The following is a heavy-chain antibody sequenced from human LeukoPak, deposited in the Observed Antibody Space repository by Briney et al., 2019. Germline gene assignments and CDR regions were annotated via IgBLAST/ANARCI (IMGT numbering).Heavy chain of an antibody. V-gene: IGHV4-59*01. CDR2: IYYSGTT. D-gene: IGHD6-13*01. CDR3: ARGVYIAAAQYGY. CDR1: GGSISIYY. Sequence: PSETLSLTCTVSGGSISIYYWSWIRQPPGKGLELIGYIYYSGTTNYNPSLKSRVTISVDTSKNQFSLKLSSVTAADTAVYYCARGVYIAAAQYGYWGQGTLVTVSS. J-gene: IGHJ4*02.